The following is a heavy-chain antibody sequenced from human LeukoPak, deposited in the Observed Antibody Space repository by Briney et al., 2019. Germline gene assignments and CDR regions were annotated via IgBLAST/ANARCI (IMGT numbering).Heavy chain of an antibody. D-gene: IGHD5-12*01. CDR1: GGSISSGGYY. CDR2: IYYSGST. Sequence: SETLSLTCTVSGGSISSGGYYWSWIRQHPGKGLEWIGYIYYSGSTYYNPSLKSRVTISVDTSKNQFSLKLSSVTAADTAVYYCAREVAIDGGNWFDPWGQGTLVTVSS. CDR3: AREVAIDGGNWFDP. V-gene: IGHV4-31*03. J-gene: IGHJ5*02.